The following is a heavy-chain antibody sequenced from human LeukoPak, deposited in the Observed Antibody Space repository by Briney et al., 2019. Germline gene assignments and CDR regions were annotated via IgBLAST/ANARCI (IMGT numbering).Heavy chain of an antibody. CDR1: GSPFPNYP. J-gene: IGHJ1*01. Sequence: GGPLSLPCEPSGSPFPNYPLSWAPRPPGRGRGWVPFMGGGGGDTFYADSVKGRFTISRDNSKNTLYLQMNSLRAEDTAVYYCAKSERGSGWSGAFGYFQHWGQGTLVTVSS. CDR3: AKSERGSGWSGAFGYFQH. V-gene: IGHV3-23*01. CDR2: MGGGGGDT. D-gene: IGHD6-19*01.